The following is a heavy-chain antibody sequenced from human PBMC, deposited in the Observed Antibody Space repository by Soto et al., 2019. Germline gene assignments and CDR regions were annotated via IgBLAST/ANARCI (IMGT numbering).Heavy chain of an antibody. CDR1: GGSINSGDYY. V-gene: IGHV4-30-4*01. D-gene: IGHD3-10*01. Sequence: QVQLQESGPGLVKPSQTLSLTRTVSGGSINSGDYYWTWVRQPPGKGLEWIGSIFHSGSTYYTPSLPSRVTIPPDTSNNHSSLKLSPVTPTDTAVYYCATDRYYGPGTNYNSYSGMDVCGQGTTATVPS. CDR2: IFHSGST. J-gene: IGHJ6*02. CDR3: ATDRYYGPGTNYNSYSGMDV.